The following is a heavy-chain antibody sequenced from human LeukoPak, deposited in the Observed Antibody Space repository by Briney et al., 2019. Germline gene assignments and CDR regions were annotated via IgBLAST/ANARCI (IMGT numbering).Heavy chain of an antibody. D-gene: IGHD2-21*02. CDR3: AKRPGTYCGGDCWYFDY. CDR2: IRYDGSNK. CDR1: GFTFSSYG. V-gene: IGHV3-30*02. J-gene: IGHJ4*02. Sequence: GGSLRLSCAASGFTFSSYGMHWVRQAPGKGLEWVAFIRYDGSNKYYADSVKGRFTISRDNSKNTLYLQMNSLRAEDTAVYYCAKRPGTYCGGDCWYFDYWGQGTLVTVSS.